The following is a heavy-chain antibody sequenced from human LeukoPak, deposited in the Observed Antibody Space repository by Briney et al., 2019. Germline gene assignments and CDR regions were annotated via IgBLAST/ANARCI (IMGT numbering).Heavy chain of an antibody. J-gene: IGHJ4*02. CDR3: AAFIAAAGNYYFDY. D-gene: IGHD6-13*01. CDR1: GGSFSGYY. V-gene: IGHV4-34*01. Sequence: KPSETLSLTCAVYGGSFSGYYWSWIRQPPGKGLEWIGEINHSGSTNYNPSLKSRVTISVDTSKNQFFLKLSSVTAADTAVYYCAAFIAAAGNYYFDYWGQGTLVTVSS. CDR2: INHSGST.